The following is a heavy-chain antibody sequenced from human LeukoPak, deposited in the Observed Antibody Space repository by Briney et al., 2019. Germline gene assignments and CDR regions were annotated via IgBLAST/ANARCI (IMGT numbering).Heavy chain of an antibody. CDR3: ARGGLLGDAFDI. D-gene: IGHD3-10*01. CDR2: ISYSGST. J-gene: IGHJ3*02. Sequence: SETLSLTCTVSGGSISSGGYFWTWIRQHPGKGLEWIGSISYSGSTYYNPSLKSRVAISVDSSKNQFSLKLSSVTAADTAVYYCARGGLLGDAFDIWGQGTMVTVSS. V-gene: IGHV4-31*03. CDR1: GGSISSGGYF.